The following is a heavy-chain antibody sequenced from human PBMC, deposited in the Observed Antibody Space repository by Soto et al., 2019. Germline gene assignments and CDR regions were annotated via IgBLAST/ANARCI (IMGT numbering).Heavy chain of an antibody. Sequence: EVHLLESGGGSAQPGGSLRLSCAGSGFTFRTFAMYWIRQAPGKSLEWVSAIDDANSAYYADSVKGRFVISRDNSRDTVYLQMDGLRAEDTAIYYCTKRPICTGYCWFFDDWGQGILVTVSS. J-gene: IGHJ4*02. CDR2: IDDANSA. V-gene: IGHV3-23*05. CDR3: TKRPICTGYCWFFDD. CDR1: GFTFRTFA. D-gene: IGHD2-8*02.